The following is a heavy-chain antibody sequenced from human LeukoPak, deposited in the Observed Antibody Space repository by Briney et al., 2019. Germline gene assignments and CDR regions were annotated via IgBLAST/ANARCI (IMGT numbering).Heavy chain of an antibody. CDR1: GFTFSSYG. V-gene: IGHV3-30*02. Sequence: GGSLRLSCAASGFTFSSYGMHWVRQAPGKGLEWVAVIWYGGSNKYYADSVKGRFTISRDNSKNTLYLQMNSLRAEDTAVYYCAKATQQLVGGLDYWGQGTLVTVSS. CDR2: IWYGGSNK. D-gene: IGHD6-13*01. CDR3: AKATQQLVGGLDY. J-gene: IGHJ4*02.